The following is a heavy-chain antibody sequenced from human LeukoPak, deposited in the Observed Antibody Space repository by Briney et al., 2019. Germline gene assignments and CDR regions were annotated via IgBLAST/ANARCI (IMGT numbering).Heavy chain of an antibody. CDR2: MNPNSGNT. V-gene: IGHV1-8*01. CDR1: GYTFTSYD. CDR3: AREVGLAAAGHLVDY. D-gene: IGHD6-13*01. J-gene: IGHJ4*02. Sequence: GASVKVSCKASGYTFTSYDINWVRQATGQGPEWMGWMNPNSGNTGYAQKFQGRVTMTRNTSINTAYMELSRLRSDDTAVYYCAREVGLAAAGHLVDYWGQGTLVTVSS.